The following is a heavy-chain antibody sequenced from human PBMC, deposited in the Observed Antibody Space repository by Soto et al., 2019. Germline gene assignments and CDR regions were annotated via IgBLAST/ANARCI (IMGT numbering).Heavy chain of an antibody. CDR3: ARDWGVVTNYYYCMDV. CDR1: GFTFSSYW. J-gene: IGHJ6*02. V-gene: IGHV3-7*03. CDR2: IKQDGSEK. D-gene: IGHD2-21*02. Sequence: GGALRLSCAASGFTFSSYWMSWVRQAPGKGLEWVANIKQDGSEKYYVDSVKGRFTISRDNAKNSLYLQMNSLRAEDTAVYYCARDWGVVTNYYYCMDVRGQGTSVTVS.